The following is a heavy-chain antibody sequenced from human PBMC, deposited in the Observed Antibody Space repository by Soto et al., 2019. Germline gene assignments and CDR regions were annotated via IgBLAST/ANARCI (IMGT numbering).Heavy chain of an antibody. CDR3: ARLSSSGWPIDS. D-gene: IGHD6-19*01. CDR1: GGSISSGGYY. V-gene: IGHV4-31*03. J-gene: IGHJ4*02. Sequence: SETLSLTCTVSGGSISSGGYYWNWIRQHPGKGLEWIGYTYYSENTYYNPSLNSRITISADTSKNQFSLKLSSVTAADTAVYYCARLSSSGWPIDSWGQGTLVTVS. CDR2: TYYSENT.